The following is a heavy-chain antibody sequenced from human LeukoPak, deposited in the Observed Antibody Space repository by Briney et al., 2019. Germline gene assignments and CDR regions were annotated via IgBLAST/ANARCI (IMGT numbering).Heavy chain of an antibody. Sequence: PGGSLRLSCAASGFTFTTYWMSWVRQAPGKGLEWVANIKQDGSEKYYVDSVKGRFTISRDNAKNSLYLQMNSLRAEDTAVYYCARDRLRRAFDIWGQGTMVTVSS. CDR1: GFTFTTYW. CDR2: IKQDGSEK. J-gene: IGHJ3*02. D-gene: IGHD3-22*01. V-gene: IGHV3-7*01. CDR3: ARDRLRRAFDI.